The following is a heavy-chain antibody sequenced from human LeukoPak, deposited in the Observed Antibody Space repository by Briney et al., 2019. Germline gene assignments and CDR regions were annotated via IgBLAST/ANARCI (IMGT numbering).Heavy chain of an antibody. D-gene: IGHD3-3*01. J-gene: IGHJ3*02. V-gene: IGHV3-23*01. CDR2: ISGGGDNT. Sequence: PGGSLRLSCAASGFTFSSYAMSWVRQAPGKGLEWVSTISGGGDNTYYADSVKGRFTVSRDNSKNTLYLQMNSLRAEDTAVYHCAKGPPIWSGYDHAFDIWGQGTMVTVSS. CDR1: GFTFSSYA. CDR3: AKGPPIWSGYDHAFDI.